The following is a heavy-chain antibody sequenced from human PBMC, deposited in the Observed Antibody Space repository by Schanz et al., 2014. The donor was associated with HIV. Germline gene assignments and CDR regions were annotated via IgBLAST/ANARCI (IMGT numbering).Heavy chain of an antibody. CDR1: GFTFSDYA. CDR2: ISGSGLST. J-gene: IGHJ4*02. V-gene: IGHV3-23*01. Sequence: EVQLLESGGGLVQPGGSLRLSCVASGFTFSDYAMSWVRQAPGKGLEWVSAISGSGLSTYYADSVKGRFTISRDNSKNTMYLQMNSLRAEDTAVYYCAKGQRGMVRGDIDYWGQGTLVTVSS. CDR3: AKGQRGMVRGDIDY. D-gene: IGHD3-10*01.